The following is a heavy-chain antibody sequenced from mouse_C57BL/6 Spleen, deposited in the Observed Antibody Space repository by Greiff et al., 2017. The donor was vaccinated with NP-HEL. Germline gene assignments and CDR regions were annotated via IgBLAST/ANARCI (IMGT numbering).Heavy chain of an antibody. Sequence: EVKLVESGGGLVKPGGSLKLSCAASGFTFSDYGMHWVRQAPEKGLEWVAYISSGGSTIYYADTVKGRFTISRDNAKNTLFLQMTSLRSEDTAMYYCARRGTTVVARNYAMDYWGQGTSVTVSS. D-gene: IGHD1-1*01. CDR1: GFTFSDYG. J-gene: IGHJ4*01. CDR2: ISSGGSTI. CDR3: ARRGTTVVARNYAMDY. V-gene: IGHV5-17*01.